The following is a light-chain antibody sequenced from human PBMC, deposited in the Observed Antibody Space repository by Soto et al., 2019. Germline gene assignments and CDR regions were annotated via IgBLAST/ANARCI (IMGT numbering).Light chain of an antibody. V-gene: IGLV2-14*03. Sequence: QSALTQPASVSGSPGQSISISCTGTSSDIGTHNSVSWYRQHPGKAPKLIIYEVSKRPSGISNRFSGSKSANTASLTISGLQADDEADYFCASNTPTWVFGGGTKLTVL. CDR1: SSDIGTHNS. J-gene: IGLJ3*02. CDR3: ASNTPTWV. CDR2: EVS.